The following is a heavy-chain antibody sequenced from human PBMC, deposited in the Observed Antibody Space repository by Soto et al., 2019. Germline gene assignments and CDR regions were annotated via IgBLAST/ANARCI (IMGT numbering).Heavy chain of an antibody. CDR2: INHSGST. J-gene: IGHJ4*02. CDR3: ARGFYDTSGYYYLFFDY. CDR1: GGSFNYY. D-gene: IGHD3-22*01. V-gene: IGHV4-34*01. Sequence: QVQLPQWGAGLLKPSETLSLTCAVYGGSFNYYWSWIRQPPGKGLEWIGEINHSGSTNYNPSLKRRVTISVDTSKGLFSLRLSSVTAADTAMYYCARGFYDTSGYYYLFFDYWGQGTLVTVSS.